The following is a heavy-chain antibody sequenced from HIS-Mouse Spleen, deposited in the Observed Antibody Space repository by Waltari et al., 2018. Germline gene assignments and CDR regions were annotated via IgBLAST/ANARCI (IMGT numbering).Heavy chain of an antibody. CDR2: IYYSGST. D-gene: IGHD6-6*01. Sequence: QLQLQESGPGLVKPSETLSLTCTVSGGPISSSSYYWGWLRQPPGKGLEWIGSIYYSGSTYYNPSLKSRVTISVDTSKNQFSLKLSSVTAADTAVYYCASRYSSSSQFGYWGQGTLVTVSS. J-gene: IGHJ4*02. CDR1: GGPISSSSYY. CDR3: ASRYSSSSQFGY. V-gene: IGHV4-39*07.